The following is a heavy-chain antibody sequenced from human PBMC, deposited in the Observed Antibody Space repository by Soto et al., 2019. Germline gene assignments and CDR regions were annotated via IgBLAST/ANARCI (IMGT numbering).Heavy chain of an antibody. CDR3: ATADLTRGDYYYYYGMDV. V-gene: IGHV1-69*01. Sequence: QVQLVQSGAEVKKPGSSVKVSCKASGGTFSSYAISWVRQAPGQGLEWMGGIITIFGTANYAQKLQGRVTITADDSTSTAYLELSSLRSEDTAVYYCATADLTRGDYYYYYGMDVWGQGTTVTVSS. CDR1: GGTFSSYA. J-gene: IGHJ6*02. D-gene: IGHD7-27*01. CDR2: IITIFGTA.